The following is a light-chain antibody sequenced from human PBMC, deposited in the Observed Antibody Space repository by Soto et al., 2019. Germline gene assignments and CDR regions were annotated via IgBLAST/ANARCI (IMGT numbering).Light chain of an antibody. V-gene: IGLV1-44*01. CDR2: SND. Sequence: QSVLTQPPSASGTPGQRVTISCSGSSSNIGSYAVNWYQQLPGTAPKLLIYSNDQRPSGVPDRFSGSKSGTSASLAIGGLQAAEEADYYCAASDASITGPAVFGRGTQLTVL. CDR3: AASDASITGPAV. CDR1: SSNIGSYA. J-gene: IGLJ2*01.